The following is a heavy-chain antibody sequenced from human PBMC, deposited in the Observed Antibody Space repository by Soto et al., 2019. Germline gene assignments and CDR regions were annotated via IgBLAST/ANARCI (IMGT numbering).Heavy chain of an antibody. J-gene: IGHJ5*02. D-gene: IGHD5-18*01. CDR1: GGSFSGYY. Sequence: LVTLSLTCAVYGGSFSGYYWSWIRQPPGKGLEWIGEINHSRSTNYNPSLKSRVTISVDTSKNQFSLKLSSVTAADTAVYYCARLQLWLSRNWFDPWGQGTLVTVSS. CDR2: INHSRST. CDR3: ARLQLWLSRNWFDP. V-gene: IGHV4-34*01.